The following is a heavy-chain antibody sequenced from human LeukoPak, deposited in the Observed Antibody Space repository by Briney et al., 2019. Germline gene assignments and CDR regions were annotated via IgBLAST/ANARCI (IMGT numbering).Heavy chain of an antibody. CDR1: GYTFIAYH. J-gene: IGHJ5*02. V-gene: IGHV1-2*06. CDR3: ARDPDISTNWFDP. Sequence: ASVKVSCKASGYTFIAYHMHWVRQAPGQGLEWMGRIHPSSGATNYAQRFQGRVTLTRDTSVNTAYMELSRLTSDDTAVYYCARDPDISTNWFDPWGQGTLVTVSS. D-gene: IGHD3-9*01. CDR2: IHPSSGAT.